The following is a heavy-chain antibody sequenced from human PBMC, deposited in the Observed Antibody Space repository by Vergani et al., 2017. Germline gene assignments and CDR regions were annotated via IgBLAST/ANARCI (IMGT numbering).Heavy chain of an antibody. CDR1: GYTFTSYG. J-gene: IGHJ6*02. D-gene: IGHD2-2*01. V-gene: IGHV1-18*04. Sequence: QVQLVQSGAEVKKPGASVKVSCKASGYTFTSYGISWVRQAPGQGLEWMGWISAYNGNTNYAQKLQGRVTMTTDTSTSTAYMELRSLRSDDTAVYYCARDPDIVVVPAAPYYYYYYGVDVWDQGTTVTVS. CDR2: ISAYNGNT. CDR3: ARDPDIVVVPAAPYYYYYYGVDV.